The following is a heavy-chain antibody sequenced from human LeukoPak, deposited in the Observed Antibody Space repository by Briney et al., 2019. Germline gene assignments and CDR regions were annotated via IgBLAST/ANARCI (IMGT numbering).Heavy chain of an antibody. CDR1: GYTFSNYG. CDR3: ARDNDKVVDH. Sequence: ASVKVSCKASGYTFSNYGISWVRQAPGQGLEWMGWITAYNGNRLYARRFQGRITLTTDTSTSTSYMELRSLEYDDTAIYYCARDNDKVVDHWGQGTLVTVSS. D-gene: IGHD1-1*01. CDR2: ITAYNGNR. J-gene: IGHJ4*01. V-gene: IGHV1-18*01.